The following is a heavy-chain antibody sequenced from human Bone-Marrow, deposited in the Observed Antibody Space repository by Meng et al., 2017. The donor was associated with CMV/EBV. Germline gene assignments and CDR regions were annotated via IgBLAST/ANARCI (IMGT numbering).Heavy chain of an antibody. CDR3: ANRVGLDY. J-gene: IGHJ4*02. CDR2: ILYDGSNK. CDR1: GFTCSSYS. Sequence: GGSMRLSCAASGFTCSSYSMHWVRQAPGKGLEWVAFILYDGSNKYYADSVKGRFTISRDNSKTTLYLQMNSLRAEDTAVYYCANRVGLDYWGQGTLVTVSS. V-gene: IGHV3-30*02. D-gene: IGHD1-26*01.